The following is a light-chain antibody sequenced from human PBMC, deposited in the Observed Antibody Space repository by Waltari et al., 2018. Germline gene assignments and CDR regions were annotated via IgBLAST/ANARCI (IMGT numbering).Light chain of an antibody. J-gene: IGLJ3*02. V-gene: IGLV2-23*01. CDR1: SGDIGTYNL. CDR3: GSYAGGTSWV. CDR2: DAT. Sequence: QSALTQPASVSGSPGQSITISCTGSSGDIGTYNLVSWYQQHPGNAPRLLIHDATKRPCGISARFSGSKSANTASLTFSGLQAEDEADYFCGSYAGGTSWVFGGGTQVTVL.